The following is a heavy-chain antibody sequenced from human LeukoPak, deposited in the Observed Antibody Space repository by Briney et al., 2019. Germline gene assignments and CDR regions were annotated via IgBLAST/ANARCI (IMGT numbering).Heavy chain of an antibody. V-gene: IGHV3-30*04. CDR2: ISYDGSNK. Sequence: SGGSLRLSCAASGFTFSSYAMHWVRQAPGKGLEWVAVISYDGSNKYYADSVKGRFTISRDNSKNTLYLQMNSLRAEDTAVYYCARESLAATHMWTLDYWGQGTLVTVSS. J-gene: IGHJ4*02. CDR1: GFTFSSYA. D-gene: IGHD2-15*01. CDR3: ARESLAATHMWTLDY.